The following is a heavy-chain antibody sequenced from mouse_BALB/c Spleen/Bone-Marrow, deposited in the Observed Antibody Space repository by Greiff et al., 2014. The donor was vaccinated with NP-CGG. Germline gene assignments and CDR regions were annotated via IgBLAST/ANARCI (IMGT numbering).Heavy chain of an antibody. CDR1: GFTFIAYT. V-gene: IGHV5-12-2*01. CDR2: ISNGGGST. D-gene: IGHD2-14*01. CDR3: ARHGEERPVLAMDY. J-gene: IGHJ4*01. Sequence: LQQPGGGLVEPGGSLKLSCAASGFTFIAYTMSWVRQTPERRLEWVAYISNGGGSTYYPDTVKGRFTISRDNAKNTLYLQMSSLKSEDTAMYYCARHGEERPVLAMDYWGQGTSVTVSS.